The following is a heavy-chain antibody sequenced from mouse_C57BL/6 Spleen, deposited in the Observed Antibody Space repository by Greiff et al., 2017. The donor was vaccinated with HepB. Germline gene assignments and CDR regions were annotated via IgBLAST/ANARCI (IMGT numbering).Heavy chain of an antibody. CDR1: GYTFTSYW. V-gene: IGHV1-52*01. J-gene: IGHJ4*01. D-gene: IGHD2-5*01. Sequence: LMRPGSSVKLSCKASGYTFTSYWMHWVKQRPIQGLEWIGNIDPSDSETHYNQKFKDKATLTVDKSSSTAYMQLSSLTSEDSAVYYCARAAYYSKGVDYWGQGTSVTVSS. CDR3: ARAAYYSKGVDY. CDR2: IDPSDSET.